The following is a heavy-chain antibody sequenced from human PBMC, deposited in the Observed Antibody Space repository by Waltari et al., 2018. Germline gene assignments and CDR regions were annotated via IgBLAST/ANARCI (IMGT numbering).Heavy chain of an antibody. CDR2: IIPIFGTA. Sequence: QVQLVQSGAEVKKPGSSVKVSCKASGGTFSSYAISWVRQAPGQGLEWMGGIIPIFGTANYGQKFQGRVTITADESTSTAYMELSSLRSEDTAVYYCARGTYYYDSSGYTGPFDYWGQGTLVTVSS. CDR1: GGTFSSYA. D-gene: IGHD3-22*01. J-gene: IGHJ4*02. CDR3: ARGTYYYDSSGYTGPFDY. V-gene: IGHV1-69*01.